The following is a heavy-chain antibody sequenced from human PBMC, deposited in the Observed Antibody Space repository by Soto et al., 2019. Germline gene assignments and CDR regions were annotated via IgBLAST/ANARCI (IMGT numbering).Heavy chain of an antibody. CDR2: IGPESGST. J-gene: IGHJ4*02. Sequence: ASVKASCKASGYTFTGHYIHWVRQAPEQGPEWMGEIGPESGSTRYAQKFQGRVTMTMDMSITTVYMELSNLSPDDTAVYYCGRGRSGQIVVFYWAQGTPVTVSS. D-gene: IGHD5-12*01. CDR1: GYTFTGHY. V-gene: IGHV1-2*02. CDR3: GRGRSGQIVVFY.